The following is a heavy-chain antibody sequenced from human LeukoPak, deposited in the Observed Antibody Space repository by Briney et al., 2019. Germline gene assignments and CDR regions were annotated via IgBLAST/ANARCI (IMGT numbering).Heavy chain of an antibody. V-gene: IGHV3-21*01. CDR3: ARDFSGSYAFDAFDI. J-gene: IGHJ3*02. CDR1: GFTFSSYS. Sequence: GGSLRLSCAASGFTFSSYSMNWVRQAPGKGLEWVSSISSSSSYIYYADSVKGRFAISRDNAKNSLYLQMNSLRAEDTAVYYCARDFSGSYAFDAFDIWGQGTMVTVSS. CDR2: ISSSSSYI. D-gene: IGHD1-26*01.